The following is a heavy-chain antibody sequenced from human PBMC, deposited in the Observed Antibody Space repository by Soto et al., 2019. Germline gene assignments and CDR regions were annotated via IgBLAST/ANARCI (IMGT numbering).Heavy chain of an antibody. Sequence: QVQLQESGPGLVKPSQTLSLTCTVSGGSISSGGYYWSWIRQHPGKGLEWIGYIYYSGSIYHNPPLKSPVTISVDTSKNQFSLKLSSVTAAKTAVYYCARVGGINLFDPWGQGTLVTVAS. CDR2: IYYSGSI. CDR3: ARVGGINLFDP. D-gene: IGHD3-16*01. J-gene: IGHJ5*02. CDR1: GGSISSGGYY. V-gene: IGHV4-31*01.